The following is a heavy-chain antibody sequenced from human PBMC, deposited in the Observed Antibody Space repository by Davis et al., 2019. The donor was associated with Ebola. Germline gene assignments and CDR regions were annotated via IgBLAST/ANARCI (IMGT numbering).Heavy chain of an antibody. CDR3: AREVVTMVRGVIITGDWFDP. CDR2: IKQDGSEK. D-gene: IGHD3-10*01. CDR1: GFTFSSYW. V-gene: IGHV3-7*01. Sequence: GGSLRLSCAASGFTFSSYWMSWVRQAPGKGLEWVANIKQDGSEKYYVDSVKGRFTISRDNSKNTLYLQMNSLRAEDTAVYYCAREVVTMVRGVIITGDWFDPWGQGTLVTVSS. J-gene: IGHJ5*02.